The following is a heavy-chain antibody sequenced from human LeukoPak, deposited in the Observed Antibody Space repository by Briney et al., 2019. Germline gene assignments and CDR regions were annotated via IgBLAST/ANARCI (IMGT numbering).Heavy chain of an antibody. V-gene: IGHV3-23*01. CDR3: AKATIIQLWPWIFDY. CDR2: ISGSGGST. D-gene: IGHD5-18*01. CDR1: GFXFSSYA. Sequence: PGGSLRLSCAASGFXFSSYAISWVRQAPGKGLEWVSTISGSGGSTYYADSVKGRFTISRDNSKNTLYLQMNSLRAEDTAVYYCAKATIIQLWPWIFDYWGQGTLVTVSS. J-gene: IGHJ4*02.